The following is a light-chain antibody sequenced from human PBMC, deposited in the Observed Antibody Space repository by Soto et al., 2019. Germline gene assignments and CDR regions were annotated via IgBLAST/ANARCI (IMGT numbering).Light chain of an antibody. V-gene: IGKV3-20*01. CDR2: GAS. Sequence: ESVLTQSPGTLSLSPGERATLSCRASQSVSSSYLAWYQQKPGQAPRLLLHGASSRAAGIPDRFSGSGSGTDFPLTISRLEPEDFAVYYCQQYDSSPLMYTFGQGTKLEIK. J-gene: IGKJ2*01. CDR1: QSVSSSY. CDR3: QQYDSSPLMYT.